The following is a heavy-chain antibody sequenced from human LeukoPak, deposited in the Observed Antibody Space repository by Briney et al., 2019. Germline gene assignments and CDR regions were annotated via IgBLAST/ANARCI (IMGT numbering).Heavy chain of an antibody. V-gene: IGHV3-23*01. D-gene: IGHD3-10*01. CDR2: ISGSGGST. Sequence: GGSLRLSCAASGFTFSSYSFNWVRQAPGKGLEWVSAISGSGGSTYYADSVKGRFTISRDNSKNTLYLQMNSLRAEDTAVYYCAKDLLAGLHGSGSYYSKVGYFDYWGQGTLVTVSS. CDR1: GFTFSSYS. J-gene: IGHJ4*02. CDR3: AKDLLAGLHGSGSYYSKVGYFDY.